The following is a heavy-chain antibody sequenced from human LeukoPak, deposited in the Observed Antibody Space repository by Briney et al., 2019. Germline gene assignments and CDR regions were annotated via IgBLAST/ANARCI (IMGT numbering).Heavy chain of an antibody. D-gene: IGHD5-18*01. J-gene: IGHJ5*02. CDR3: ARGWTAMVTSNWFDP. Sequence: SGTLSLTCAVSGGSISSSNWWSWVRQPPEKGLEWIGEIYHSGSTNYNPSLKSRVTISVDKSKNQFSLKLSSVTAADTAVYYCARGWTAMVTSNWFDPWGQGTLVTVSS. CDR2: IYHSGST. V-gene: IGHV4-4*02. CDR1: GGSISSSNW.